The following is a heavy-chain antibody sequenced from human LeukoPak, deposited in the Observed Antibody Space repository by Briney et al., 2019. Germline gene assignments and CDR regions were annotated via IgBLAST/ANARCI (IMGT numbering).Heavy chain of an antibody. V-gene: IGHV3-23*01. CDR2: ISGSGGST. CDR1: GFTFSSYA. D-gene: IGHD2-2*01. J-gene: IGHJ4*02. CDR3: AKFFLRYQHFDY. Sequence: GGSLRLPCAASGFTFSSYAVSWVRQAPGKGVEWVSAISGSGGSTYYADSVKGRFTISRDNSKNTLYLQMNSLRAEDTAVYYCAKFFLRYQHFDYWGQGTLVTVSS.